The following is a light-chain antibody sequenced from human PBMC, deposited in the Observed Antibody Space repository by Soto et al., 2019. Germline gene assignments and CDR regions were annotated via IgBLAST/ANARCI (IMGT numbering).Light chain of an antibody. Sequence: IQMTQSPSSVSASVGDTVTITCRASQGIGSWLAWYHQIPGKAPKLLIYSASSLQSGTPSRFTGRGSGAAFTFTITNLQPEDVGVYHCQQASSFPLTFGGGTKVEIK. J-gene: IGKJ4*01. CDR1: QGIGSW. CDR3: QQASSFPLT. V-gene: IGKV1-12*01. CDR2: SAS.